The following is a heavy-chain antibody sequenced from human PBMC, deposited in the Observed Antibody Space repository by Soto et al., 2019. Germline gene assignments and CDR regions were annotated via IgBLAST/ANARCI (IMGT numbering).Heavy chain of an antibody. CDR3: ARFGVVVPASAGDY. D-gene: IGHD2-2*01. J-gene: IGHJ4*02. Sequence: QLQLQESGPGLVKPSETLSLTCTVSGGSISSSSYYWGWIRQPPGQGLEWIGSIYYSGSTYYNASLSSRVTISVDTSKNQCSLKRSSVTAADTAVYYCARFGVVVPASAGDYWGQGTLVTVSS. CDR2: IYYSGST. V-gene: IGHV4-39*01. CDR1: GGSISSSSYY.